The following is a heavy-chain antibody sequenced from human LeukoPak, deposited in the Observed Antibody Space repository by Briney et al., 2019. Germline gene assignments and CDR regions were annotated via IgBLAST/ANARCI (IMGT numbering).Heavy chain of an antibody. CDR1: GFTFSSFG. J-gene: IGHJ3*02. CDR2: MWYDGRNK. V-gene: IGHV3-33*08. D-gene: IGHD3-16*01. Sequence: GRSLRLSCAASGFTFSSFGMVWVRQAPGKGLEWVTLMWYDGRNKCYADSVKGRFTISRDNSKNTVYLQMNSLRGEDTAVYYCARVGDMEAFDIWGQGTRVTVSS. CDR3: ARVGDMEAFDI.